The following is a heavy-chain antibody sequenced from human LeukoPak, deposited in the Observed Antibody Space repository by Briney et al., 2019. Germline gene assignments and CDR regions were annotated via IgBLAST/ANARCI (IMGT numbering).Heavy chain of an antibody. D-gene: IGHD6-13*01. V-gene: IGHV1-8*01. J-gene: IGHJ4*02. CDR3: AKLQRPPYSSTDY. Sequence: ASVKVSCKASGYTFTSYDINWVRQATGQGLEWMGWMNPNSGNTGYAQKFQGRVTMTRNTSISTAYMELSSLRAEDTAVYYCAKLQRPPYSSTDYWGQGTLVTVSS. CDR1: GYTFTSYD. CDR2: MNPNSGNT.